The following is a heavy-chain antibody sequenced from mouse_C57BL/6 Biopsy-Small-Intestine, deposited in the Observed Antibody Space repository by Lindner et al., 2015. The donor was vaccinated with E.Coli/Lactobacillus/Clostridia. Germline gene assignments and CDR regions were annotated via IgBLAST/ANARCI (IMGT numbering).Heavy chain of an antibody. V-gene: IGHV1S18*01. CDR2: IVVGSGKT. D-gene: IGHD6-1*01. CDR3: AAATPLTTGY. J-gene: IGHJ4*01. CDR1: GFSFISSA. Sequence: SVKVSCKASGFSFISSAVQWARQARGQRLEWIGWIVVGSGKTNYAQKFQDRVTFTSDMSNTAYMEISDLTSDDTAVYYCAAATPLTTGYWGQGTLVTVSS.